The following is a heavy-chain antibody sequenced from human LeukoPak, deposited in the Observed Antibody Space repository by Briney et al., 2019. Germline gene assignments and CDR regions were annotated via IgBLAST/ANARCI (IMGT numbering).Heavy chain of an antibody. D-gene: IGHD3-9*01. J-gene: IGHJ4*02. V-gene: IGHV1-69*06. CDR1: GGTFSSYA. CDR2: IIAIFGTA. Sequence: SVTVSCKASGGTFSSYAISWVRQAPGQGLEWMGGIIAIFGTANYAQKFQGRVTITADKSTSTAYMELSSLRSEDTAVYYCARVGNYDILTGYYTFDYWGQGTLVTVSS. CDR3: ARVGNYDILTGYYTFDY.